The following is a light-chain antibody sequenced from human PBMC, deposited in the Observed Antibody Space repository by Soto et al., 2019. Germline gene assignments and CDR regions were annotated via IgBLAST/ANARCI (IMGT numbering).Light chain of an antibody. CDR2: EGT. V-gene: IGLV2-23*01. CDR1: SSDVGSSNL. J-gene: IGLJ2*01. CDR3: CSYARSSTVV. Sequence: QSVLTQPASVSGSPGQSITISCTGTSSDVGSSNLVSWYQQHPGKAPKLMIYEGTKRPSGVSNRFSGSKSGNTASMTISGLQAEDEADYYCCSYARSSTVVFGGGTQLTVL.